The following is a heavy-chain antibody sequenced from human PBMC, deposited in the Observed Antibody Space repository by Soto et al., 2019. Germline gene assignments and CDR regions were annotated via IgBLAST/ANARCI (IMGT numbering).Heavy chain of an antibody. CDR3: AHRLDSYGTSHYYGMDL. CDR1: GFSISTSGVG. D-gene: IGHD5-18*01. CDR2: IYWDDDK. V-gene: IGHV2-5*02. J-gene: IGHJ6*02. Sequence: QITLKESGPTLVKPTQTLTLTCTLSGFSISTSGVGVGWIRQPPGKALEWLALIYWDDDKRYSPSLKSRLTITKDTSKNQVVLTMTNMDPVDTATHYCAHRLDSYGTSHYYGMDLWGQWTPVIVSS.